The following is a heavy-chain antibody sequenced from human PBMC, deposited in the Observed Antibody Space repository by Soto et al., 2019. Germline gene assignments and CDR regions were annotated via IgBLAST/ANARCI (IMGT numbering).Heavy chain of an antibody. CDR2: ISSGSEDI. CDR3: ATDGAAGSVMEV. V-gene: IGHV3-21*01. CDR1: GFTFSTYG. J-gene: IGHJ6*02. D-gene: IGHD6-13*01. Sequence: EMQLVESGGGLVKPGGSLRLSCAASGFTFSTYGMNWVRQAPGKGLEWVSSISSGSEDIYYADSLKGRLTISRDNATNSLYLQLNSRRAEDTAVYYCATDGAAGSVMEVWGQGTTVTVSS.